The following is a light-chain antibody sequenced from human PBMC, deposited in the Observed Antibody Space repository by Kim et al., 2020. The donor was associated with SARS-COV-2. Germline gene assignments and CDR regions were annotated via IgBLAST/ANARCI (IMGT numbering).Light chain of an antibody. CDR2: GNS. CDR1: SSNMGAGYD. J-gene: IGLJ3*02. Sequence: MVTISCTGSSSNMGAGYDVRWYQQLPGTAPKRLSYGNSNRPSGVPDRFSGSKSGASASLAISGLQAEDEADYYYQSYDSSLSGWVFGGGTQLTVL. V-gene: IGLV1-40*03. CDR3: QSYDSSLSGWV.